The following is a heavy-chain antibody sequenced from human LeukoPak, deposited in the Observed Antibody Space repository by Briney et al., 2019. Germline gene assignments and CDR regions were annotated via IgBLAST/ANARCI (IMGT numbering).Heavy chain of an antibody. CDR3: ARVLPVGASEG. CDR2: INPNSGGT. CDR1: GYTFTGYY. Sequence: ASVKVSCKASGYTFTGYYMRWVRQAPGQGLEWMGWINPNSGGTNYAQKFQGRVTMTRDTSISTAYMEPSRLRSDDTAVYYCARVLPVGASEGWGQGTLVTVSS. V-gene: IGHV1-2*02. D-gene: IGHD1-26*01. J-gene: IGHJ4*02.